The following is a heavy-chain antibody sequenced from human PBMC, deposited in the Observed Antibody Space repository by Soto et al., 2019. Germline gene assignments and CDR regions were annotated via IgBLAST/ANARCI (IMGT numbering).Heavy chain of an antibody. V-gene: IGHV4-34*01. J-gene: IGHJ6*02. D-gene: IGHD5-18*01. CDR3: ARRIGYSYGLYYYYYGMDV. CDR2: INHSGST. CDR1: GGSFSGYY. Sequence: PSETLSLTXAVYGGSFSGYYWSWIRQPPGKGLEWIGEINHSGSTNYNPSLKSRVTISVDTSKNQFSLKLSSVTAADTAVYYCARRIGYSYGLYYYYYGMDVWGQGTTVTVSS.